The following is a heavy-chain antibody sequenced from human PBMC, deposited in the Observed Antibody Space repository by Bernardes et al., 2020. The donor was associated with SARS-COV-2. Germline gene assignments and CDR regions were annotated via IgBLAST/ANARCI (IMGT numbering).Heavy chain of an antibody. CDR2: LYYTGST. V-gene: IGHV4-59*01. CDR1: GCPISAYY. J-gene: IGHJ4*02. CDR3: ARGFDC. Sequence: LSLTRTFSGCPISAYYWSFFRQPPWKGLEWIGYLYYTGSTNYTPPLLSRATISVDTSKNQFPLKRSSVTAADTAVYYRARGFDCWGQGILVTVSS.